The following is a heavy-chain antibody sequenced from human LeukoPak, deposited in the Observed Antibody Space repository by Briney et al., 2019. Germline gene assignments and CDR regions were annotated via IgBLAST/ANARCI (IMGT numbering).Heavy chain of an antibody. J-gene: IGHJ4*02. V-gene: IGHV3-23*01. CDR3: AKGVDGYSSSDSCYAYDC. CDR1: GFTFNNYA. D-gene: IGHD2-2*01. CDR2: LGGSGGSI. Sequence: GGSLRLSCAASGFTFNNYAMSWVRQAPGKGLEWVSGLGGSGGSINYADSVKGRFTISRDNSKNTLYLQMNSLRAEDTAVYWCAKGVDGYSSSDSCYAYDCCGQGPLVIVSS.